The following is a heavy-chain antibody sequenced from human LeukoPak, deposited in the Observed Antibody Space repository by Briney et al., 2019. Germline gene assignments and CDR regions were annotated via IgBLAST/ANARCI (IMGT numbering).Heavy chain of an antibody. CDR2: IYSGGST. D-gene: IGHD5-24*01. CDR1: GFTVSSNY. J-gene: IGHJ4*02. V-gene: IGHV3-66*01. Sequence: PGGSLRLSCAASGFTVSSNYMSWVRQAPGKGLEWVSVIYSGGSTYYADSVKGGFTISRDNSKNTLYLQMNSLRAEDTAVYYCARGRNGPSFDYWGQGTLVTVSS. CDR3: ARGRNGPSFDY.